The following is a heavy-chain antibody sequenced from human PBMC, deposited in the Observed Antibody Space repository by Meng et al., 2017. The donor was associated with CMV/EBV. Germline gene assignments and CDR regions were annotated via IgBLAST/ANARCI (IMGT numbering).Heavy chain of an antibody. D-gene: IGHD1-26*01. CDR3: ARVWWELPLGGFYYYYGMDV. CDR1: GGSVSSGSYY. J-gene: IGHJ6*02. Sequence: ETLSLTCTVSGGSVSSGSYYWSWTRQPPGKGLEWIGYIYYSGSTNYNPSLKSRVTISVDTSKNQFSLKLSSVTAADTAVYYCARVWWELPLGGFYYYYGMDVWGQGTTVAVSS. CDR2: IYYSGST. V-gene: IGHV4-61*01.